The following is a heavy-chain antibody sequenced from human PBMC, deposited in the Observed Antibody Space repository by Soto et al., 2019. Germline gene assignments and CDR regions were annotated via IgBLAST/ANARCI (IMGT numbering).Heavy chain of an antibody. D-gene: IGHD6-6*01. J-gene: IGHJ6*02. V-gene: IGHV4-39*01. CDR1: GGSISNNNYY. CDR2: ISYSGTT. Sequence: PSETLSLTCTVSGGSISNNNYYWGWVRQPPGKGLEWIGSISYSGTTYYNPSLKSRVTKSVDTSRNQFSLKLSSVTAADTAVYYCARHAFEYSPYVYYYGMDVWGQGTTVTVSS. CDR3: ARHAFEYSPYVYYYGMDV.